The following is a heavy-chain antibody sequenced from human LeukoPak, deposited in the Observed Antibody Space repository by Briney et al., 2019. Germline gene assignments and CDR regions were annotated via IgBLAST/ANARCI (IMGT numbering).Heavy chain of an antibody. CDR1: GYTFTSYD. CDR3: ARVRY. Sequence: GASVKVSCKASGYTFTSYDINWVRQATGQGLEWMGWMNPNSGGTNYAQKFQGRVTMTRDTSISTAYMELSRLRSDDTAVYYCARVRYWGQGTLVTVSS. V-gene: IGHV1-2*02. J-gene: IGHJ4*02. CDR2: MNPNSGGT.